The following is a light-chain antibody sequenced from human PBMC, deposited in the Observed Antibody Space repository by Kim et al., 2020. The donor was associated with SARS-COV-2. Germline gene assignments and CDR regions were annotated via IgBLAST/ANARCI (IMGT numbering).Light chain of an antibody. V-gene: IGLV1-44*01. CDR2: SDN. CDR1: TSNIGSNT. CDR3: ATWDDSLNGPI. J-gene: IGLJ2*01. Sequence: GQRDTTACSGSTSNIGSNTVNWYRQLPGTAPTLLIYSDNQRPSRVPDRFSGSKSGTSASLAISGLQSEDEADYYCATWDDSLNGPIFGGGTQLTVL.